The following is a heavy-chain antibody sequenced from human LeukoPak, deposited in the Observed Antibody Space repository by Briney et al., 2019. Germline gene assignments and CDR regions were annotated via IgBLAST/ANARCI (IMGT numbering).Heavy chain of an antibody. J-gene: IGHJ4*02. CDR1: GFTFDDYA. Sequence: PGGSLRLSCAASGFTFDDYAMHWVRQAPGKGLEWVSGISWNSGSIGYADSVKGRFTISRDNAKNSLYLQMNSLRAEDTALYYCAKDSDTAMVGDYSSFDYWGQGTLVTVSS. V-gene: IGHV3-9*01. D-gene: IGHD5-18*01. CDR2: ISWNSGSI. CDR3: AKDSDTAMVGDYSSFDY.